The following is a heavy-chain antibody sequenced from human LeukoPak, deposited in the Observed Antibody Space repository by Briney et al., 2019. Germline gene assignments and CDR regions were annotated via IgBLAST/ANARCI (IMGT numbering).Heavy chain of an antibody. Sequence: SETLSLTCTVSGGSISSYYWSWIRQPPGKGLEWIGYIYYSGSTNYNPSLKSRVTISVDTSKNQFSLKLSSVTAADTAVYYCARPHGYCSGGSCPPGYWYFDPWGRGTLVTVSS. J-gene: IGHJ2*01. CDR3: ARPHGYCSGGSCPPGYWYFDP. CDR1: GGSISSYY. CDR2: IYYSGST. D-gene: IGHD2-15*01. V-gene: IGHV4-59*01.